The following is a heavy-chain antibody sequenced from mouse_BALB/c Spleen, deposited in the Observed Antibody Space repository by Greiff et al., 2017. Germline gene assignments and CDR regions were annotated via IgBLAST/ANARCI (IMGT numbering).Heavy chain of an antibody. CDR3: ARGDGNYFAWFAY. CDR1: GFSLTSYG. CDR2: IWAGGST. J-gene: IGHJ3*01. V-gene: IGHV2-9*02. D-gene: IGHD2-1*01. Sequence: VKLEESGPGLVAPSQSLSITCTVSGFSLTSYGVHWVRQPPGKGLEWLGVIWAGGSTNYNSALMSRLSISKDNSKSQVFLKMNSLQTDDTAMYYCARGDGNYFAWFAYWGQGTLVTVSA.